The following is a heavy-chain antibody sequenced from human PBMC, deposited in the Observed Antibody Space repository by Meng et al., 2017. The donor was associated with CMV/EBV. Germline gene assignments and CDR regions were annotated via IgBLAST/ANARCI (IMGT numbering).Heavy chain of an antibody. D-gene: IGHD3-3*01. CDR3: AREGGYDFWSGYYFGGEYYGMDV. V-gene: IGHV3-21*01. CDR1: GFTFSSYS. J-gene: IGHJ6*02. CDR2: ISSSSSYI. Sequence: GGSLRLSCAASGFTFSSYSMNWVRQAPGKGLEWVSSISSSSSYIYYADSVKGRFTISRDNAKNSLYLQMNSLRAEDTAVYYCAREGGYDFWSGYYFGGEYYGMDVWGQGTTVTVSS.